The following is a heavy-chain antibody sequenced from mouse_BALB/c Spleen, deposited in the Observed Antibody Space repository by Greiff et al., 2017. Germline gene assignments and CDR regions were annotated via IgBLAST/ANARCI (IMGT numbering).Heavy chain of an antibody. D-gene: IGHD1-1*01. J-gene: IGHJ1*01. CDR2: ISSGGSYT. CDR1: GFTFSSYT. V-gene: IGHV5-6-4*01. CDR3: TREELRGDFDV. Sequence: EVMLVESGGGLVKPGGSLKLSCAASGFTFSSYTMSWVRQTPEKRLEWVATISSGGSYTYYPDSVKGRFTISRDNAKNTLYLQMSSLKSEDTAMYYCTREELRGDFDVWGAGTTVTVSS.